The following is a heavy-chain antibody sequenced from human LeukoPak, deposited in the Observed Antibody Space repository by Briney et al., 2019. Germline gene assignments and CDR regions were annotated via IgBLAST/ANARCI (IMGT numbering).Heavy chain of an antibody. CDR3: VRAPPGTGWLVDY. V-gene: IGHV3-13*04. CDR1: GFTFSNYD. D-gene: IGHD6-19*01. Sequence: GGSPRLSCAASGFTFSNYDMLWVRQVTGKGVEWVSAINNAVDTYYPCSLKGRFTISRENAKNALHLQMNSLRAGDTAVYYCVRAPPGTGWLVDYWGQGTLVTVSS. J-gene: IGHJ4*02. CDR2: INNAVDT.